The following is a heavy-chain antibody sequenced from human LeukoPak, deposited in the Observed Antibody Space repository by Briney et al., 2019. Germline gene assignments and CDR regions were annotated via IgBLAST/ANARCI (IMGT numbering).Heavy chain of an antibody. CDR3: ASVGIFGVVTHDAFDI. J-gene: IGHJ3*02. CDR1: GGSISSSSYY. Sequence: NPSETLSLTCTVSGGSISSSSYYWGWIRQPPGKGLEWIGSSYYSGSTYYNPSLKRRVTISVDTCTNQFPLKLSYVTAAATAVYYCASVGIFGVVTHDAFDIWGQGTMVTVSS. D-gene: IGHD3-3*02. V-gene: IGHV4-39*01. CDR2: SYYSGST.